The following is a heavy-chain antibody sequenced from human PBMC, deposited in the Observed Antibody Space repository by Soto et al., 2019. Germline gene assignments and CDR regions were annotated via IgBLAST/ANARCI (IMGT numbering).Heavy chain of an antibody. Sequence: SETLSLTCTGSGVSISSYYWSWIRLPPGKGLEWIGYIHYTGSSNYNPSLKSRVSISVDTSKDQLSLKLSSVTAADTAVYYCARREYGNSWHFDYWGQGTLVTVSS. D-gene: IGHD6-13*01. CDR1: GVSISSYY. CDR2: IHYTGSS. CDR3: ARREYGNSWHFDY. J-gene: IGHJ4*02. V-gene: IGHV4-59*08.